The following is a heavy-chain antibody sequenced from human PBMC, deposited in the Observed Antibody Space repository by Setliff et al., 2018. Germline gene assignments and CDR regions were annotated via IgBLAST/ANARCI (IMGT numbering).Heavy chain of an antibody. CDR1: GGSISSGTYC. V-gene: IGHV4-31*03. J-gene: IGHJ6*03. Sequence: SETLSLTCTVPGGSISSGTYCWTWIRQHPGKGLEWIGYIYYSGSTYYNPSFNNRVSISRDTSKNQFSLKLNSVTAADTAVYYCARGDYFFYYMDVWGKGTTVTVSS. CDR3: ARGDYFFYYMDV. CDR2: IYYSGST.